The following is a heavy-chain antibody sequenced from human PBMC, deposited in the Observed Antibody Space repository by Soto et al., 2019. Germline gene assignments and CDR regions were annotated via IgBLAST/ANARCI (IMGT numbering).Heavy chain of an antibody. J-gene: IGHJ4*02. V-gene: IGHV4-59*01. CDR2: IYYSGST. CDR1: GGSISSYY. Sequence: PSETLSLTCTVSGGSISSYYWSWIRQPPGKGLEWIGYIYYSGSTNYNPSFKSRVTISVDTSKNQFSLKLSSVTAADTAVYYCAREGAGNFDYWGQGTLVTVSS. CDR3: AREGAGNFDY. D-gene: IGHD3-16*01.